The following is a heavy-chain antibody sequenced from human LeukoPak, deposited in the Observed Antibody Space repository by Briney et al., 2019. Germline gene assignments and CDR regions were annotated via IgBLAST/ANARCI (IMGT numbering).Heavy chain of an antibody. Sequence: GESLRLSCAASGFTFSSYGMHWVRQAPGKGLEWVAVIWYDGSNKYYADSVKGRFTISRDNSKNTLYLQMNSLRAEDTAVYYCAKELEQQFDYWGQGTLVTVSS. D-gene: IGHD6-13*01. V-gene: IGHV3-33*06. J-gene: IGHJ4*02. CDR1: GFTFSSYG. CDR3: AKELEQQFDY. CDR2: IWYDGSNK.